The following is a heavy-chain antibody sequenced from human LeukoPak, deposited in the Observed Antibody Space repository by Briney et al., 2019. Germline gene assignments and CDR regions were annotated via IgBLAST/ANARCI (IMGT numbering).Heavy chain of an antibody. V-gene: IGHV3-74*01. CDR2: INTDGSST. CDR1: GFTFSSYW. D-gene: IGHD3-3*01. J-gene: IGHJ4*02. Sequence: GGSLRLSCAASGFTFSSYWMHWVRQAPGKGLVWVSRINTDGSSTSYADSVKGRFTISRDNAKNTLYLQMNSLRAEDTAVYYCARAAYDFWSGSHCPDYWGQGTLVTVSS. CDR3: ARAAYDFWSGSHCPDY.